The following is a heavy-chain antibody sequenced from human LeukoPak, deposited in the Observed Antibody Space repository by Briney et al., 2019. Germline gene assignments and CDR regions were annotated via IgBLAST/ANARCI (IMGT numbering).Heavy chain of an antibody. Sequence: GGSLRLSCAASGFTFNSYSMNWVRQAPGKGLEWVSSISGSNSYIYYADSMKGRFTISRDNAKNSLYLQMNSLRAEDTAVYYCARDSPYSGNYSPIDYWGQGTLVTVSS. CDR1: GFTFNSYS. J-gene: IGHJ4*02. D-gene: IGHD1-26*01. CDR2: ISGSNSYI. V-gene: IGHV3-21*01. CDR3: ARDSPYSGNYSPIDY.